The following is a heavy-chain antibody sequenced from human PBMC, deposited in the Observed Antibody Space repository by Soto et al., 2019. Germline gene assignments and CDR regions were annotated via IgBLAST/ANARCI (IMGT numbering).Heavy chain of an antibody. CDR3: ARAGYDFWSGYYNNYYGMDV. D-gene: IGHD3-3*01. V-gene: IGHV4-61*01. J-gene: IGHJ6*02. CDR2: IYYSGST. Sequence: QVQLQESGPGLVKPSETLSLTCTVSGGSVSSGSYYWSWIRQPPGKGLEWIGYIYYSGSTNYNPSLKSRVTISVDTPKNQFSLKLSSVTAADTAVYYCARAGYDFWSGYYNNYYGMDVWGQGTTVTVSS. CDR1: GGSVSSGSYY.